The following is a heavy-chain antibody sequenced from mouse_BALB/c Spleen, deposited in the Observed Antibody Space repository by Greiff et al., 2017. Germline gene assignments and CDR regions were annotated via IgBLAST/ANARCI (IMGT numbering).Heavy chain of an antibody. CDR2: INPYNGAT. J-gene: IGHJ2*01. Sequence: VQLQQSGPELVKPGASVKISCKASGYSFTGYYMHWVKQSHVKSLEWIGRINPYNGATSYNQNFKDKASLTVDKSSSTAYMELHSLTSEDSAVYYCARSDGSSDYWGQGTTLTVSS. V-gene: IGHV1-31*01. CDR1: GYSFTGYY. CDR3: ARSDGSSDY. D-gene: IGHD1-1*01.